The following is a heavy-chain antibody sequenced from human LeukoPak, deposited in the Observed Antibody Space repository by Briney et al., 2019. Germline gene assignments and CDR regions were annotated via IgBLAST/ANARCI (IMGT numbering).Heavy chain of an antibody. D-gene: IGHD6-19*01. CDR1: GYSISSGYY. V-gene: IGHV4-38-2*02. CDR2: IYHSGST. CDR3: ARHLLYPDYSSAWYVFDY. J-gene: IGHJ4*02. Sequence: SETLSLTCTVSGYSISSGYYWGWIRQPPGKGLEWIGSIYHSGSTYYNPSLKSRVTISVDTSKNQFSLKLNSVTAADTAVYYCARHLLYPDYSSAWYVFDYWGQGTQVTVSP.